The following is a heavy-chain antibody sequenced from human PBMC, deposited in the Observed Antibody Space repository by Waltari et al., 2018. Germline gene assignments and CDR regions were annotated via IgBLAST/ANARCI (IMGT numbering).Heavy chain of an antibody. CDR1: GDSINNYY. D-gene: IGHD3-3*01. CDR2: IAYNGRT. CDR3: GRSYDFWSGYPLDY. Sequence: QVQLQESGPGLVKPSETLSLTCAVSGDSINNYYWNWMRQPPGKELAWIGYIAYNGRTNYNPSLKSRVTISVDTSKTQFSLKLTAVTAADTAVYYCGRSYDFWSGYPLDYWGPGSLVTVSS. V-gene: IGHV4-59*01. J-gene: IGHJ4*02.